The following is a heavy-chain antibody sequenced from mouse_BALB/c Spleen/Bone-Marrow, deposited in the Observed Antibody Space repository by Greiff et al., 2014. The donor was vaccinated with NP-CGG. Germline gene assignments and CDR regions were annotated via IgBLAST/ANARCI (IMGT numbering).Heavy chain of an antibody. CDR2: IYPGNSDI. J-gene: IGHJ4*01. CDR3: TIYRFDEDAMDY. V-gene: IGHV1-5*01. CDR1: GYSFTSYW. Sequence: EVQLQQSGTVLARPGASVKMSCKASGYSFTSYWMHWVKQRPGQGLEWIGAIYPGNSDISYNQKFKGKAKLTAVTSASTAHMELSSLTNEDSAVYYCTIYRFDEDAMDYWGQGTSVTVSS. D-gene: IGHD2-14*01.